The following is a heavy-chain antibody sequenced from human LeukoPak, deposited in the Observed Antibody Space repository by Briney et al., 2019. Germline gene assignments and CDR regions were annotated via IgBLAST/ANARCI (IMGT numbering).Heavy chain of an antibody. CDR3: ARDSRQQWMVYAIDI. D-gene: IGHD6-19*01. V-gene: IGHV4-31*03. J-gene: IGHJ3*02. Sequence: SETLSLTCTVSGGSISSGGYYWSWIRQHPGKGLEWIGYIYYSGSTYYNPSLKSRVTISVDTSKNQFSLKLSSVTAADTAVYYCARDSRQQWMVYAIDIWGQGTMVTVSS. CDR1: GGSISSGGYY. CDR2: IYYSGST.